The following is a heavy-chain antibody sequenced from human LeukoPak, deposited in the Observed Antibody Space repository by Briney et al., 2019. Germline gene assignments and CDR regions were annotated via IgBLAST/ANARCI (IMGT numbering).Heavy chain of an antibody. D-gene: IGHD3-10*01. CDR1: GYTFTSYG. V-gene: IGHV1-24*01. J-gene: IGHJ4*02. Sequence: GASVKVSCKASGYTFTSYGISWVRQAPGQGLEWMGSFDQESGETIYAQKFQGRVSMTEDTSIQTAYVELSSLRSEDTAVYYCAISWVRRGIILFDYWGQRTLVTVSS. CDR3: AISWVRRGIILFDY. CDR2: FDQESGET.